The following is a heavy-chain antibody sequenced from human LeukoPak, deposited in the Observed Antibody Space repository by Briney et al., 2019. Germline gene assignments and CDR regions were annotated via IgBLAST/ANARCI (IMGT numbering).Heavy chain of an antibody. CDR2: INPSGGST. CDR3: AKDHCSSTSCYAPCYYYYMDV. J-gene: IGHJ6*03. V-gene: IGHV1-46*01. CDR1: GYTFTSYG. Sequence: ASVKVSCKASGYTFTSYGISWVRQAPGQGLEWMGIINPSGGSTNYAQKFQGRVTMTRDTSTSTVYMELSSLRSEDTAVYYCAKDHCSSTSCYAPCYYYYMDVWGKGTTVTVSS. D-gene: IGHD2-2*01.